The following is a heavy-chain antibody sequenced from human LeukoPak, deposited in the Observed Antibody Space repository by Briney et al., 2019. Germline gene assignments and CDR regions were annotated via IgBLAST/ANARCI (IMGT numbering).Heavy chain of an antibody. Sequence: GESLQISCKGSGYIFTSYWIGWVRQMPGKGLEWMGFIYPGDSDTRYSPSFQGQVTISADKSISTAYLQWSSLKASDTAMYYCARPRPDSSATYYFDSWGEGTLVTVSS. CDR1: GYIFTSYW. D-gene: IGHD6-25*01. J-gene: IGHJ4*02. CDR3: ARPRPDSSATYYFDS. CDR2: IYPGDSDT. V-gene: IGHV5-51*01.